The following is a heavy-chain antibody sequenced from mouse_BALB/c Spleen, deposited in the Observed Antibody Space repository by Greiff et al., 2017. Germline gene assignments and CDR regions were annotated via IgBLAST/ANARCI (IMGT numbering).Heavy chain of an antibody. CDR1: GYTFTSYW. J-gene: IGHJ1*01. Sequence: VQLQQSGAELARPGASVKLSCKASGYTFTSYWMQWVKQRPGQGLEWIGAIYPGDGDTRYTQKFKGKATLTADKSSSTAYMQLSSLASEDSAVYYCARWGLYGNYRYFDVWGAGTTVTVSS. D-gene: IGHD2-1*01. V-gene: IGHV1-87*01. CDR3: ARWGLYGNYRYFDV. CDR2: IYPGDGDT.